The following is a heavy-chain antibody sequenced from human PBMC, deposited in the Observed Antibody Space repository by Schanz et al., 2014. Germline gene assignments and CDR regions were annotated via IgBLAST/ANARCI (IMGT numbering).Heavy chain of an antibody. V-gene: IGHV3-30*04. J-gene: IGHJ4*02. Sequence: QVQLVESGGGVVQPGRSLRLSCAASGFTVRSYAMHWVRQAPGKGLEWVAAISYDGSNQYYTDSVKGRFTISRDNAKNSLYLQMSSLRAEDTAKYYCARVPRRVTTRGGGSRYYFDYWGQGTLVTVSS. CDR1: GFTVRSYA. D-gene: IGHD4-17*01. CDR3: ARVPRRVTTRGGGSRYYFDY. CDR2: ISYDGSNQ.